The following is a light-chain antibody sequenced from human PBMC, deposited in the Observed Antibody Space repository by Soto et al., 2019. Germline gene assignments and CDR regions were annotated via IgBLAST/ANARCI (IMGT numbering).Light chain of an antibody. CDR2: EAS. V-gene: IGKV1-5*03. Sequence: DIQMTQSPSTLSASVGDRVTLTCRASESISSWLAWYQQKPGKAPKLLIYEASGLQSGVPSRFSGSGSGTEFTLTNSSLQPDDFATYYCQHYNSYPITFGQGTRLEIK. CDR1: ESISSW. J-gene: IGKJ5*01. CDR3: QHYNSYPIT.